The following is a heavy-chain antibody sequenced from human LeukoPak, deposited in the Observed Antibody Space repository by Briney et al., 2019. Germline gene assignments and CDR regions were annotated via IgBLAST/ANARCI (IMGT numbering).Heavy chain of an antibody. D-gene: IGHD6-19*01. CDR1: GGSISSGSYC. Sequence: SETLSLTCTVSGGSISSGSYCWSWIRQPAGKGLEWIGRIYTSGSTDYNPSLRSRVTISVDTSKNQISLKLTSVTGADTAVYYCAGERGEEYSSGWYKTNYFYNWGQGIRVTVSS. V-gene: IGHV4-61*02. CDR2: IYTSGST. J-gene: IGHJ4*02. CDR3: AGERGEEYSSGWYKTNYFYN.